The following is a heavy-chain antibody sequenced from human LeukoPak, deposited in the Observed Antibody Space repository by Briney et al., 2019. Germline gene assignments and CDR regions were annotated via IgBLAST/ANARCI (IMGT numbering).Heavy chain of an antibody. CDR1: GGSISSHY. CDR3: ARDVLRFLDV. CDR2: IYYRGST. D-gene: IGHD3-3*01. V-gene: IGHV4-59*11. Sequence: SETLSLTCTVSGGSISSHYWSWIRQPPGKGLEWIGYIYYRGSTNYNPSLKSRVTISVDTSKNQFSLKLSSVTAADTAVYYCARDVLRFLDVWGKGTTVTVSS. J-gene: IGHJ6*04.